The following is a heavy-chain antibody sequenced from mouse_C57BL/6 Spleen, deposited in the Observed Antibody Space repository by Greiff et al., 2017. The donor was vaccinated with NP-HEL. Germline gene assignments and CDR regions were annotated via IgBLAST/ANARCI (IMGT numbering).Heavy chain of an antibody. D-gene: IGHD2-5*01. CDR3: ARDYSNHLYFDV. CDR1: GFTFSDYG. Sequence: EVKLMESGGGLVKPGGSLKLSCAASGFTFSDYGMHWVRQAPEKGLEWVAYISSGRSTIYYADTVKGRFTISRDNAKNTLFLQMTSLRSEDTAMYYCARDYSNHLYFDVWGTGTTVTVSS. CDR2: ISSGRSTI. J-gene: IGHJ1*03. V-gene: IGHV5-17*01.